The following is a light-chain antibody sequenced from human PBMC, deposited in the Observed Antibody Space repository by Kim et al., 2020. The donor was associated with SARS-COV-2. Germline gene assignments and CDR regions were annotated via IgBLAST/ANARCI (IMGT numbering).Light chain of an antibody. Sequence: SYELTQPPSVSVSPGQTASISCSGDKLGYRYACWYQQKPGQSPVLVIYQDTKRPSGIPERFSGANSGNTATLTISGTQPMDEADYYCQAWDTTAAVFGGGTKLTVL. V-gene: IGLV3-1*01. CDR1: KLGYRY. CDR3: QAWDTTAAV. CDR2: QDT. J-gene: IGLJ3*02.